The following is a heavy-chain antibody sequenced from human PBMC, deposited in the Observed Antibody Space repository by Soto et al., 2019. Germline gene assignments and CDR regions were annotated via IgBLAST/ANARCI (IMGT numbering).Heavy chain of an antibody. V-gene: IGHV4-39*01. J-gene: IGHJ5*02. CDR3: ARFIRREWELIPANWFDP. D-gene: IGHD1-26*01. Sequence: PSETLSLTCTVSGGSISSSSYYWGWIRQPPGKGLEWIGSIYYSGSTYYNPSLKSRVTISVDTSKNQFSLKLSSVTAADTAVYYCARFIRREWELIPANWFDPWGQGTLVTVSS. CDR2: IYYSGST. CDR1: GGSISSSSYY.